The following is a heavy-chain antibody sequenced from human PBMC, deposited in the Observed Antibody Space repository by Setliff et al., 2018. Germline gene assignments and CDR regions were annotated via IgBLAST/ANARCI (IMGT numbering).Heavy chain of an antibody. D-gene: IGHD3-3*01. CDR1: GDSISSRRNY. CDR2: IYTSSST. J-gene: IGHJ6*03. V-gene: IGHV4-61*09. Sequence: PSETLSLTCTVSGDSISSRRNYWGWFRQPAGKELEWIGQIYTSSSTNYNPSLKSRVTILLDTSKNQFSLSLTSVTAEDTAVYYCARMSGFQYIDVWDKGTTVTVS. CDR3: ARMSGFQYIDV.